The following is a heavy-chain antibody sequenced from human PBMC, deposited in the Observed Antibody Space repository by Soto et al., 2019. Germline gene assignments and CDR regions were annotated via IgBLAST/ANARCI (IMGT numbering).Heavy chain of an antibody. V-gene: IGHV4-59*01. CDR1: GDSLSSYY. D-gene: IGHD1-26*01. J-gene: IGHJ3*02. CDR2: IYYSGST. CDR3: ARRWGYAFDI. Sequence: SQTLSLTSTVSGDSLSSYYWSWLRQPPGKGLEWIGYIYYSGSTNYNPSLKSRVTIFIDTPKNQFSLELSSVTAADTAVYYCARRWGYAFDIWGQGTMVTVS.